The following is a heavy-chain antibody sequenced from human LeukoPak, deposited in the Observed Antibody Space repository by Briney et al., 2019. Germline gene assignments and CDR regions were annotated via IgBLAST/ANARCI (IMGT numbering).Heavy chain of an antibody. CDR3: ARGGRIAAAGFPY. Sequence: SETLSLTCTVSGGSMSSYYWSWIRQPPGKGLEWIGYIYYSGSTNYNPSLKSRVTISVDTSKNQFSLKLSSVTAADTAVYYCARGGRIAAAGFPYWGQGTLVTVSS. CDR1: GGSMSSYY. J-gene: IGHJ4*02. D-gene: IGHD6-13*01. V-gene: IGHV4-59*01. CDR2: IYYSGST.